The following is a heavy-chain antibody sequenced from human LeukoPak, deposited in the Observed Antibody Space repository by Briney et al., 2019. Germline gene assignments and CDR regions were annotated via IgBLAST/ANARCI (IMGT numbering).Heavy chain of an antibody. CDR1: GGSFSGYY. CDR3: ASRYGSGSYGFDY. J-gene: IGHJ4*02. V-gene: IGHV4-34*01. Sequence: PSETLSLTCAVYGGSFSGYYWSWIRQPPGKGLEWIGEINHSGSTNYNPSLKSRVTISVDTSKNQFPLKLSSVTAADTAVYYCASRYGSGSYGFDYWGQGTLVTVSS. CDR2: INHSGST. D-gene: IGHD3-10*01.